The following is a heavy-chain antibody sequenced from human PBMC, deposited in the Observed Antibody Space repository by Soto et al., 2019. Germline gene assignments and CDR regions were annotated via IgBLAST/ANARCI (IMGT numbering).Heavy chain of an antibody. D-gene: IGHD1-26*01. CDR2: VYYTGNT. CDR1: NVSISSSY. V-gene: IGHV4-59*01. Sequence: SETLSLTCSVSNVSISSSYWAWIRQPPGKGLELIGWVYYTGNTKYNPSLKSRVTISIDTSKNEFSLKLRSVTTADTAVYFCAKDPGGRGLFDPWGQGTLVTVSS. J-gene: IGHJ5*01. CDR3: AKDPGGRGLFDP.